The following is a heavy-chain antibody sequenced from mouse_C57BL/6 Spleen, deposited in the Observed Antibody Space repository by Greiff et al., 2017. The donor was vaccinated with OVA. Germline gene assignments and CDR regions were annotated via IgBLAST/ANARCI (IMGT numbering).Heavy chain of an antibody. J-gene: IGHJ3*01. Sequence: VQLKQSGPELVKPGASVKISCKASGYTFTDYYMNWVKQSHGKSLEWIGDINPNNGGTSYNQKFKGKATLTVDKSSSTAYMELRSLTSEDSAVYYCARSAYYGSTFAYWGQGTLVTVSA. CDR3: ARSAYYGSTFAY. D-gene: IGHD1-1*01. CDR1: GYTFTDYY. V-gene: IGHV1-26*01. CDR2: INPNNGGT.